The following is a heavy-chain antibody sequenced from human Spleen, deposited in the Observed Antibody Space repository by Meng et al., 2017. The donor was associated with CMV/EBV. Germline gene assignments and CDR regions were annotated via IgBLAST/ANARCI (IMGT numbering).Heavy chain of an antibody. D-gene: IGHD6-6*01. V-gene: IGHV1-69-2*01. Sequence: VSGYTFTDYYMHWVQQAPGKGLEWMGLVDPEDGETIYAEKFQGRVTITADTSTDTAYMELSSLRSEDTAVYYCATSRAARPVGYFDYWGQGTLVTVSS. CDR3: ATSRAARPVGYFDY. J-gene: IGHJ4*02. CDR1: GYTFTDYY. CDR2: VDPEDGET.